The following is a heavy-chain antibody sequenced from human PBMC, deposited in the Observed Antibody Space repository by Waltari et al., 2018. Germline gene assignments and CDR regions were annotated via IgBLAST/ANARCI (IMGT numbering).Heavy chain of an antibody. CDR1: GYTFTGYY. CDR3: ASVKVRGVTHFDY. J-gene: IGHJ4*02. D-gene: IGHD3-10*01. CDR2: INHNSGGT. Sequence: QVQLVQSGAEVKKPGASVKVSCKASGYTFTGYYMHWVRQAPGQGLEWMGWINHNSGGTNYAQKVQGRVTMTRDTSISTAYMELSRLRSDDTAVYYCASVKVRGVTHFDYWGQGTLVTVSS. V-gene: IGHV1-2*02.